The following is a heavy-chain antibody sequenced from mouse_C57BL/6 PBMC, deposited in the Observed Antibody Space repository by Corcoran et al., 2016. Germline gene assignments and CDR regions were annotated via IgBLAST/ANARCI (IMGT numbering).Heavy chain of an antibody. CDR2: INPNNGGT. J-gene: IGHJ4*01. Sequence: EVQLQQSGPELVKPGASVKISCKASGYTFTDYYMNWVKQSHGKSLEWFGDINPNNGGTSYNQKFKGKATLTVDKSSSTAYMELRSLTSEDSAVYYCACYGNYGDYWGQGTSVTVSS. CDR3: ACYGNYGDY. D-gene: IGHD2-1*01. V-gene: IGHV1-26*01. CDR1: GYTFTDYY.